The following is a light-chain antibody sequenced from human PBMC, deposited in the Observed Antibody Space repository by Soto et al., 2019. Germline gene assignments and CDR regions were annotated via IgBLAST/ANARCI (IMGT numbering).Light chain of an antibody. J-gene: IGKJ1*01. CDR3: LEYNSWPST. Sequence: EIELTQSPCTLSLSTGERATLPCRASQSVSSNYLDWYQLKPGKAPRRLVHGACSRATGISDRFSGSGSGTEFTLTISRLEPEDFAVYYCLEYNSWPSTFCRGTKVDI. V-gene: IGKV3-20*01. CDR1: QSVSSNY. CDR2: GAC.